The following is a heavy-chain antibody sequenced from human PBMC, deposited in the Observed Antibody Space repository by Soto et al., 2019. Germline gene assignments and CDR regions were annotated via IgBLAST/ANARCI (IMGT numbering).Heavy chain of an antibody. J-gene: IGHJ4*02. CDR2: INTDGSTT. CDR3: ARDRVDTAMVILDY. Sequence: GGSLRLSCAASGLTFSSYWMHWVRQAPGKGLVWVSRINTDGSTTSYADSVKGRFTISRDNAKNTVYLQMNSLRAEDTAVYYCARDRVDTAMVILDYWGQGTLVTVSS. V-gene: IGHV3-74*01. D-gene: IGHD5-18*01. CDR1: GLTFSSYW.